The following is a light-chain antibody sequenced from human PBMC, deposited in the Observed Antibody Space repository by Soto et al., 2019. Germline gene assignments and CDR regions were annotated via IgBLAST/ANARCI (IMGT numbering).Light chain of an antibody. CDR1: STDVGANTY. CDR3: YSHIDATTGA. V-gene: IGLV2-14*03. Sequence: QSALTQPASVSGSPGQSITISCTGTSTDVGANTYVSWYQQHTGKGPKAIIYDVTNRPAGVSNRFSGSKSGNTASLTISGLQAEDEADYYCYSHIDATTGAFGGGTKVTVL. J-gene: IGLJ2*01. CDR2: DVT.